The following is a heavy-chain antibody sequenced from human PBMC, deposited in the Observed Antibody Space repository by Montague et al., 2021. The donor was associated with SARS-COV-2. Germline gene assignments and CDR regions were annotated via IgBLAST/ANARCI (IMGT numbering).Heavy chain of an antibody. CDR2: ISISGST. J-gene: IGHJ4*02. CDR3: ARDIAVAGLFDY. V-gene: IGHV4-61*02. CDR1: GGSISSGSYY. Sequence: TLSLTCTVSGGSISSGSYYWSWIRQPAGKGLEWIGRISISGSTNYNPSLKSRVTISEDTSKNQFFLKLSSVTAADTAVYYCARDIAVAGLFDYWGQGTRVTVSS. D-gene: IGHD6-13*01.